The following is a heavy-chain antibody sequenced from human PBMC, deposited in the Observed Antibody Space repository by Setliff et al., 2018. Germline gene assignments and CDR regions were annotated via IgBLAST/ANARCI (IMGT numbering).Heavy chain of an antibody. Sequence: ASVQVSCKASGYTFTSYGISWVRQAPGQGLEWMGWISAYNGNTNYAQKLQGRVTMTTDTSTSTAYMELRSLRSDDTAVYYCARVGVYYYDSSGYHRSPYYYYYGMDVWGQGTTVTVSS. V-gene: IGHV1-18*01. J-gene: IGHJ6*02. D-gene: IGHD3-22*01. CDR2: ISAYNGNT. CDR1: GYTFTSYG. CDR3: ARVGVYYYDSSGYHRSPYYYYYGMDV.